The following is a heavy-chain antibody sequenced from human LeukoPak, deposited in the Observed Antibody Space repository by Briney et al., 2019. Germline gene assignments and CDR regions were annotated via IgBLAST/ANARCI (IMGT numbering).Heavy chain of an antibody. D-gene: IGHD6-19*01. CDR2: IYYGGGT. V-gene: IGHV4-59*01. J-gene: IGHJ5*02. CDR3: ARVSEVGFASYASAWYWFDP. Sequence: SETLSLTCTVSGGSIGTYHWSWIRQSPGKGLEWIGYIYYGGGTNYNPSLKSRVTISVDTSKNQFSLKVFSVTAADTAVYYCARVSEVGFASYASAWYWFDPWGQGTLVTVSS. CDR1: GGSIGTYH.